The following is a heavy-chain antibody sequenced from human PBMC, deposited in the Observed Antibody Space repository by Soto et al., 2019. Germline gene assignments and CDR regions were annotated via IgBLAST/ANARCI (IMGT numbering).Heavy chain of an antibody. Sequence: QLQLQESGSGLVKPSQTLSLTCAVSGGSISSGGYSWSWIRHPPGEGLEWIRYIYHSGSTYYNPSLQSRVTISVDRCKNQFSLKLSSVTAADTAVYYCARGNVVAIDYWGQGTLVTVSS. D-gene: IGHD2-21*01. CDR3: ARGNVVAIDY. CDR1: GGSISSGGYS. J-gene: IGHJ4*02. CDR2: IYHSGST. V-gene: IGHV4-30-2*01.